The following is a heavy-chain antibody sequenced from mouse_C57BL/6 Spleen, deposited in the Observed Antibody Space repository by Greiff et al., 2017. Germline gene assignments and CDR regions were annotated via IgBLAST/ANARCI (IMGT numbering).Heavy chain of an antibody. Sequence: LVESGAELVKPGASVKMSCKASGYTFTTYPIEWMKQNHGKSLEWIGNFHPYNDDTKYNEKFKGKATLTVEKSSSTVYLELSRLTSDDSAVYYCAIGLYSNYEVYFDYWGQGTTLTVSS. D-gene: IGHD2-5*01. J-gene: IGHJ2*01. V-gene: IGHV1-47*01. CDR3: AIGLYSNYEVYFDY. CDR2: FHPYNDDT. CDR1: GYTFTTYP.